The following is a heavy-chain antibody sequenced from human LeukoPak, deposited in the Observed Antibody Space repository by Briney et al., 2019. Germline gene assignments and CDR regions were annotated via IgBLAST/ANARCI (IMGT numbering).Heavy chain of an antibody. D-gene: IGHD6-13*01. Sequence: GGSLRLSCAASGLSSSDYYMTWIRQAPGKGLEWVSYISSTSTYTNYGDSVKGRFTISRDNAKNSLYLQMNSLRAEDTAVYYCATRAATGAGGKYYFDYWGQGTLVTVSS. J-gene: IGHJ4*02. CDR3: ATRAATGAGGKYYFDY. V-gene: IGHV3-11*03. CDR2: ISSTSTYT. CDR1: GLSSSDYY.